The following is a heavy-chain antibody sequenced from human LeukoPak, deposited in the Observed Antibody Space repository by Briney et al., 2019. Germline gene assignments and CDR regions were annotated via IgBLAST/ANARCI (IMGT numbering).Heavy chain of an antibody. CDR2: ISAYNGNT. J-gene: IGHJ6*02. CDR1: GYTFTSYG. Sequence: SVKVSCKASGYTFTSYGISWVRQAPGQGLEWMGWISAYNGNTNYAQKLQGRVTMTTDTSTSTAYMELRSLRSDDTAVYYCARPQTVKRYYYGMDAWGQGTTVTVSS. D-gene: IGHD4-17*01. V-gene: IGHV1-18*01. CDR3: ARPQTVKRYYYGMDA.